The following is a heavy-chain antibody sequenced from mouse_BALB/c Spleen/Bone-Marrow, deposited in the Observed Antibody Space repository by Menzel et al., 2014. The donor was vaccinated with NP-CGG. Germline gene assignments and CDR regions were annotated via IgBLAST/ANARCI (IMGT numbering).Heavy chain of an antibody. Sequence: DVKLVESGGDLVKPGGSLKLSCAASGFTFSSYGMSWVRQTPDKRLEWVATISSGGSYTYYPDSVKGRFTISGDNAINTLYLQMSSLKSEDTAMYYCARLPCDGPDYWGQGTTLTVSS. D-gene: IGHD2-3*01. CDR1: GFTFSSYG. V-gene: IGHV5-6*02. CDR2: ISSGGSYT. CDR3: ARLPCDGPDY. J-gene: IGHJ2*01.